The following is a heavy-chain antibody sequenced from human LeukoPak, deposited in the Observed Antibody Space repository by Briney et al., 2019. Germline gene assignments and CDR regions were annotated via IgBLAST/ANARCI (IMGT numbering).Heavy chain of an antibody. J-gene: IGHJ4*02. Sequence: SETLSLTCTVSGGSISSYYWSWIRQPPGKGLEWIGYIHYSGSTHYNPSLKSRVTISVDTSKNQVSLKLRSVTAADTAVYYCARGQYSMVDYWGQGTLVTVSS. CDR2: IHYSGST. D-gene: IGHD6-13*01. CDR3: ARGQYSMVDY. CDR1: GGSISSYY. V-gene: IGHV4-59*01.